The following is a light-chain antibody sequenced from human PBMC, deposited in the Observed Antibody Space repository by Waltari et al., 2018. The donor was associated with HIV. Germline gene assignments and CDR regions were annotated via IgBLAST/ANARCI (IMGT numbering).Light chain of an antibody. CDR1: SSDVDGYNY. Sequence: QSALTQPASVSGSPGQSITISCTGTSSDVDGYNYVSWFQQHPGKAPQLMIYEVSNRPSGVSNRFSGSKSGNTASLTISGLQAEDEADYYCSSYTSSSTLVFGTGTKVTVL. J-gene: IGLJ1*01. CDR2: EVS. V-gene: IGLV2-14*01. CDR3: SSYTSSSTLV.